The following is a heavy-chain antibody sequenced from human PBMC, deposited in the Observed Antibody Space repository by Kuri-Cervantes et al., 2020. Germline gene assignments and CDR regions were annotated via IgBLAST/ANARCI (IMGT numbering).Heavy chain of an antibody. Sequence: GESLKISCVASGFTFSSYGMHWVRQAPGKGLEWVAVISYDGSNKYYADSVKGRFTISRDNSQNTLYLQMNSLRAEDTAVYYCARDHMVRGVIILYGMDVWGQGTTVTVSS. CDR2: ISYDGSNK. D-gene: IGHD3-10*01. J-gene: IGHJ6*02. V-gene: IGHV3-30*03. CDR1: GFTFSSYG. CDR3: ARDHMVRGVIILYGMDV.